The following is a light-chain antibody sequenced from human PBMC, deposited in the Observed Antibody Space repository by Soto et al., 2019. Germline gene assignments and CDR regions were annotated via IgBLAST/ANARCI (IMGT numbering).Light chain of an antibody. CDR3: HQYGSLYT. J-gene: IGKJ2*01. CDR1: QSVSSNY. Sequence: EIVLTQSPGTLSLSPGERATLSCRASQSVSSNYLAWYQQKPGQAPRLLIYGASSRATGIPDRFSGSGSGTDFSLTISRLEPEDFAVYYCHQYGSLYTFGQGPKLEIK. V-gene: IGKV3-20*01. CDR2: GAS.